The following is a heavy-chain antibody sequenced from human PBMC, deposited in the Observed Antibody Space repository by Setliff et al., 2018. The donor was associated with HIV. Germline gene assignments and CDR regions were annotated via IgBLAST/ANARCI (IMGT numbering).Heavy chain of an antibody. CDR2: IYYNGNT. J-gene: IGHJ4*02. CDR1: GGSISSHY. V-gene: IGHV4-59*11. CDR3: ASGGYDIWTGLGH. Sequence: PSETLSLTCTVSGGSISSHYWSWIRLPPGKGLEWIGTIYYNGNTNYNPSPKSRVTISVDTSKNQFALKLSSVTAAATAVYFCASGGYDIWTGLGHWGQGTLVTVSS. D-gene: IGHD3-9*01.